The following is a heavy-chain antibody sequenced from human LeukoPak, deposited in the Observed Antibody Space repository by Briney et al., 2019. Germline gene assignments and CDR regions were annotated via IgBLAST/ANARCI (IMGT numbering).Heavy chain of an antibody. J-gene: IGHJ5*02. CDR2: ISGSGGST. CDR1: GFTFSSYA. CDR3: AKKLFGVVDDDP. V-gene: IGHV3-23*01. D-gene: IGHD3-3*01. Sequence: QSGGFLRLSSAASGFTFSSYAMSWVRQAPGKGLEWVSAISGSGGSTYYADSVKGRFTISRDNSKNTLYLQMNSLRAEDTAVYYCAKKLFGVVDDDPWGQGTLVTVSS.